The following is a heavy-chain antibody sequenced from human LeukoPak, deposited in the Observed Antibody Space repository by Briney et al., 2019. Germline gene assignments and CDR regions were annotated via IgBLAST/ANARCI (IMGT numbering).Heavy chain of an antibody. J-gene: IGHJ4*02. CDR2: IKQDGSEK. CDR1: GFTFSSYW. V-gene: IGHV3-7*01. Sequence: GGSLRLSCAASGFTFSSYWMSWARQAPGKGLEWVANIKQDGSEKYYVDSVKGRFTISRDNAKNSLYLQMNSLRAEDTAVYYCARDYLYYYDSSGYYYGYWGQGTLVTVSS. D-gene: IGHD3-22*01. CDR3: ARDYLYYYDSSGYYYGY.